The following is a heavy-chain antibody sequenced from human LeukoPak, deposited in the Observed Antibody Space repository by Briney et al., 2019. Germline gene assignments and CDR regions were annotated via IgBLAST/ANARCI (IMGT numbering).Heavy chain of an antibody. Sequence: SETLSLTCTVSGGSISSYYWSWIRQPPGKGLEWIGYIYYSGSTNYNPSLKSRVTISVDASKDQFSLKLSSVTAADTAVYYCARSYGSGADPWGQGTLVTVSS. V-gene: IGHV4-59*01. CDR2: IYYSGST. J-gene: IGHJ5*02. CDR1: GGSISSYY. CDR3: ARSYGSGADP. D-gene: IGHD3-10*01.